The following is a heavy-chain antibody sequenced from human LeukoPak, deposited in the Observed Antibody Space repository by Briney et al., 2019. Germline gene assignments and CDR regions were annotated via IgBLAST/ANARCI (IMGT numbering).Heavy chain of an antibody. Sequence: PSETLSLTCTVSGGSISSSIYYWGWIRQPPGKGLEWIGNIYYTGTTYYNTSLKSRVTISVDTSKNHFSLKLSSVTAADTAVYFCARDGGGLYDISGPLWGQGTLVTVSS. D-gene: IGHD3-22*01. CDR2: IYYTGTT. CDR1: GGSISSSIYY. CDR3: ARDGGGLYDISGPL. J-gene: IGHJ4*02. V-gene: IGHV4-39*07.